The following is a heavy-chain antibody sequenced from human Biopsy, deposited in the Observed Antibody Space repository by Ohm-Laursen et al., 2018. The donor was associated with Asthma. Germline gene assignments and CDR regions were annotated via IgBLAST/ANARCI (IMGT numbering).Heavy chain of an antibody. Sequence: SLRLSCTASGFTFSSFGMHWVRQAPGKGLEWVACISYDGSNKYYADSVKGRSTISRDNSKNTLYLQMNSLRAEDTAVYYCGRERSYMVDYWGQGTLVIVSS. J-gene: IGHJ4*02. V-gene: IGHV3-30*03. CDR1: GFTFSSFG. CDR2: ISYDGSNK. D-gene: IGHD3-10*01. CDR3: GRERSYMVDY.